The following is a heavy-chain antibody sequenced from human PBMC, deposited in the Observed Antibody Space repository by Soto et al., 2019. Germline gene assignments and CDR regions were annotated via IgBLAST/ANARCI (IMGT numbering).Heavy chain of an antibody. CDR2: IDPSDSYT. D-gene: IGHD2-15*01. CDR1: GYSFTSYW. Sequence: GESLKISCKGSGYSFTSYWISWVRQMPGEGLEWMGRIDPSDSYTNYSPSFQGHVTISADKSISTAYLQWSSLKASDTAMYYCARRVVVAATHYYYYYGMDVWGQGTTVTVSS. J-gene: IGHJ6*02. CDR3: ARRVVVAATHYYYYYGMDV. V-gene: IGHV5-10-1*01.